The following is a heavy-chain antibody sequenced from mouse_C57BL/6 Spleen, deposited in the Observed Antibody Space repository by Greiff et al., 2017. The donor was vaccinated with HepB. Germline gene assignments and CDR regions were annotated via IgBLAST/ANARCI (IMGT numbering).Heavy chain of an antibody. V-gene: IGHV1-61*01. CDR3: AREGTGLDY. CDR2: IYPSDSET. J-gene: IGHJ2*01. Sequence: QVHVKQPGAELVRPGSSVKLSCKASGYTFTSYWMDWVKQRPGQGLEWIGNIYPSDSETHYNQKFKDKATLTVDKSSSTAYMQLSSLTSEDSAVYYCAREGTGLDYWGQGTTLTVSS. CDR1: GYTFTSYW. D-gene: IGHD4-1*01.